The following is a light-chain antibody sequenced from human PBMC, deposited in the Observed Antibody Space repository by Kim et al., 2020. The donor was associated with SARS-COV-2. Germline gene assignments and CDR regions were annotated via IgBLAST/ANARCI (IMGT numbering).Light chain of an antibody. V-gene: IGLV3-19*01. CDR2: GKY. CDR3: NSRDSSCDHVV. CDR1: SLRNYY. J-gene: IGLJ3*02. Sequence: SSELTQDPAVSVALGQTVRLTCQGDSLRNYYATWYQQRPGQAPVLVLFGKYNRPSGIPDRFSGFGSGNTASLTITGAQAEDEADYYCNSRDSSCDHVVFG.